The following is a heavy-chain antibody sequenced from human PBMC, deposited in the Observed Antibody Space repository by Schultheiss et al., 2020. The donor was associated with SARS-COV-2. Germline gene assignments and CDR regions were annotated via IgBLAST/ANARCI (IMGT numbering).Heavy chain of an antibody. Sequence: GESLKISCVASGFTFRSYSMNWVRQAPGKGLEWVSSISSTSNYIYYADSVKGRFTISRDNAKNTLYLQMNSLRAEDTAVYYCARAQVARGWLQLGPSDYWGQGTLVTVSS. J-gene: IGHJ4*02. D-gene: IGHD5-24*01. CDR1: GFTFRSYS. CDR3: ARAQVARGWLQLGPSDY. V-gene: IGHV3-21*01. CDR2: ISSTSNYI.